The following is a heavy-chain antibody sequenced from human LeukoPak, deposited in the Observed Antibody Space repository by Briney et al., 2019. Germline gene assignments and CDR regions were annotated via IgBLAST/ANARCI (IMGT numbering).Heavy chain of an antibody. D-gene: IGHD3-16*01. J-gene: IGHJ4*02. Sequence: GASVKVSCKASGYTFTNYDINWVRQATGQALEWVGWMNPNSGNRGYAESFQGRVTMTMNTSVNTAYMELITPTSEDTAVYYCARIPTYFDRVWGISETQEFDYWGQGTLVTVSS. CDR1: GYTFTNYD. CDR3: ARIPTYFDRVWGISETQEFDY. V-gene: IGHV1-8*01. CDR2: MNPNSGNR.